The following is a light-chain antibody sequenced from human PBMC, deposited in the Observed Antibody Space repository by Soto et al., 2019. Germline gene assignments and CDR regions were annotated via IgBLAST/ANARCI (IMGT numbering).Light chain of an antibody. Sequence: EIVLTQSPGTLSLSPGERATLSCRASQSVSSSYLAWYQQKPGQAPRLLIYGASSRATVIPDRFSGSGSGTDFTLTISRREPEDVAVYYCQQYGSSPPGWTFGQGTKVEIK. V-gene: IGKV3-20*01. CDR3: QQYGSSPPGWT. CDR1: QSVSSSY. CDR2: GAS. J-gene: IGKJ1*01.